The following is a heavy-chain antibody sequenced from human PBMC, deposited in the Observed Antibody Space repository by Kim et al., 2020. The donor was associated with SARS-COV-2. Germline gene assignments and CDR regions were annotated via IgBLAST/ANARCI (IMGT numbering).Heavy chain of an antibody. CDR1: GYTFTSYY. CDR2: INPSGGST. V-gene: IGHV1-46*01. Sequence: ASVKVSCKASGYTFTSYYMHWVRQAPGQGLEWMGIINPSGGSTSYAQKFQGRVTMTRDTSTSTVYMELSSLRSEDTAVYYCASPSSGGYYYYGMDVWGQGTTVTVSS. D-gene: IGHD3-10*01. CDR3: ASPSSGGYYYYGMDV. J-gene: IGHJ6*02.